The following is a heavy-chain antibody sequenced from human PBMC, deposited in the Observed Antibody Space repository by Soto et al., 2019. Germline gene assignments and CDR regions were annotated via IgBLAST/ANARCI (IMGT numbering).Heavy chain of an antibody. CDR3: ARGGYSGYDNRYYYYYYMDV. CDR2: INHSGST. D-gene: IGHD5-12*01. J-gene: IGHJ6*03. Sequence: SETLSLTCAVYGGSFSGYYWSWIRQPPGKGLEWIGEINHSGSTNYNPSLKSRVTISVDTSKNQFSLKLSSVTAADTAVYYCARGGYSGYDNRYYYYYYMDVWGKGTTVTVSS. CDR1: GGSFSGYY. V-gene: IGHV4-34*01.